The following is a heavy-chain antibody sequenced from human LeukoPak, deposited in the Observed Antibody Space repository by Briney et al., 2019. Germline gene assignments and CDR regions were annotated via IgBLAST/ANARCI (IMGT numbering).Heavy chain of an antibody. CDR2: INPNSGGT. V-gene: IGHV1-2*02. J-gene: IGHJ4*02. D-gene: IGHD1-26*01. Sequence: ASVKVSCKASGYTFTGYYMHWVRQAHGQGLEWMGWINPNSGGTNYAQKFQGRVTMTRDTSISTAYMELNSLRSDDTAVYYCARAGPFYTGNYLGYWGQGTLVTVSS. CDR3: ARAGPFYTGNYLGY. CDR1: GYTFTGYY.